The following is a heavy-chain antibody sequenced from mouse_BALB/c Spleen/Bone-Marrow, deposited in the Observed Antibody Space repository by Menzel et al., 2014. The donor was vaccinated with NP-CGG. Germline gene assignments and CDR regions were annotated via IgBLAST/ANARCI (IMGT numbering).Heavy chain of an antibody. D-gene: IGHD2-3*01. CDR1: GYTFTNFW. Sequence: DLVKPGASVKLSCKASGYTFTNFWINWIKQRPGQGLEWIGRIAPGTGTTYYNEMFKGKATLTVDTSSSTAYIQLSSLSSEDSAVYFCARYDYAMGYWGLGASLTVSS. CDR3: ARYDYAMGY. V-gene: IGHV1S41*01. CDR2: IAPGTGTT. J-gene: IGHJ4*01.